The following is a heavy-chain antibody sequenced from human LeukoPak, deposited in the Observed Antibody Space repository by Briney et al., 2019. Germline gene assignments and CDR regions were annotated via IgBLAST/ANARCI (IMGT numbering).Heavy chain of an antibody. Sequence: ASVKVSCKTSGDTFTTYAIIWVRQAPGQGLEWMGGIIPMFGTPNYAQRLQGRVTITADKSTKTAYMVLSSLRSENTAVYYCARAGIPGYCTNVTCSNWLDPWGQGTLVTVSS. CDR2: IIPMFGTP. D-gene: IGHD2-8*01. CDR1: GDTFTTYA. CDR3: ARAGIPGYCTNVTCSNWLDP. V-gene: IGHV1-69*06. J-gene: IGHJ5*02.